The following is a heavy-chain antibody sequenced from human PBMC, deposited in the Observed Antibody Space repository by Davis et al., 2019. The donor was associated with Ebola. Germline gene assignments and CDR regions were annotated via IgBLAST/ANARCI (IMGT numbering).Heavy chain of an antibody. CDR2: ISGSGGST. CDR3: AKYVDIVATSIPEY. J-gene: IGHJ4*02. CDR1: GFTFSSYA. D-gene: IGHD5-12*01. Sequence: GESLKISCAASGFTFSSYAMSWVRQAPGKGLEWVSAISGSGGSTYYADSVKGRSTISRDNSKNTLYLQMNSLRVEDTAVYYCAKYVDIVATSIPEYWGQGTLVTVSS. V-gene: IGHV3-23*01.